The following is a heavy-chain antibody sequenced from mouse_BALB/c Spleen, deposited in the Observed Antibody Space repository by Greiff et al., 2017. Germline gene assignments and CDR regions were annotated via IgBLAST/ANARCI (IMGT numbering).Heavy chain of an antibody. J-gene: IGHJ4*01. D-gene: IGHD2-4*01. CDR1: GYSITSDYA. CDR3: ASYDYDEGAYAMDY. Sequence: EVMLVESGPGLVKPSQSLSLTCTVTGYSITSDYAWNWIRQFPGNKLEWMGYISYSGSTSYNPSLKSRISITRDTSKNQFFLQLNSVTTEDTATYYCASYDYDEGAYAMDYWGQGTSVTVSS. CDR2: ISYSGST. V-gene: IGHV3-2*02.